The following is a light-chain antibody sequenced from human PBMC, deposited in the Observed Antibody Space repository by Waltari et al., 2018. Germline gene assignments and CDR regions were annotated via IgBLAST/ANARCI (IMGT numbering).Light chain of an antibody. CDR3: QVWDGDADHPV. J-gene: IGLJ2*01. CDR2: DDT. V-gene: IGLV3-21*03. CDR1: DIRDKT. Sequence: YELTQPPSVSVAPGKTAKISCGGHDIRDKTVHWYQQKPGQAPVLVIYDDTVRPSGIPTRISGPDTATLTIARVEAGDEAVYYCQVWDGDADHPVFGGGTKLTVL.